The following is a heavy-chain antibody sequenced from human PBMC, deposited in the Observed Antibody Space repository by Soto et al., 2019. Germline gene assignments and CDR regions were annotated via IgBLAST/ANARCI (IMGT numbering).Heavy chain of an antibody. J-gene: IGHJ4*02. CDR3: AGGQYYFDY. CDR1: GFPFSSCG. D-gene: IGHD2-15*01. V-gene: IGHV3-30*03. Sequence: QVQLVESGGGVVQPGRSLRLSCAASGFPFSSCGMHWVRQAPGKGLDWVALISYDGSKKYYADSVKGRFTISRDNSKQTLYLQMSSLRAEDTAVYYCAGGQYYFDYCGQGTLVSVSS. CDR2: ISYDGSKK.